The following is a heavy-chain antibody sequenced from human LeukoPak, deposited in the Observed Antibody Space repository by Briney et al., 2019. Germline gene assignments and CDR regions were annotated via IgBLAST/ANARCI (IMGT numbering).Heavy chain of an antibody. CDR3: AKDPVVYHGGSGWHYFDY. D-gene: IGHD6-19*01. V-gene: IGHV3-23*01. CDR1: RFTFSIYA. J-gene: IGHJ4*02. Sequence: PGGSLRLSCAASRFTFSIYAMSWVRQAPGGGLWWGSTICGTGDRTYYADSVKGRFTISRDNSMDTPFLQMNSLKAEDTAVYYCAKDPVVYHGGSGWHYFDYWGQGTLVTVSS. CDR2: ICGTGDRT.